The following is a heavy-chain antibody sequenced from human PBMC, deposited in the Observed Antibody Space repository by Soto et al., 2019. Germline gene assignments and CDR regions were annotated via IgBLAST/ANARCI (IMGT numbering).Heavy chain of an antibody. CDR3: AKDRRGHRDGYHFGEYFPH. D-gene: IGHD5-12*01. Sequence: QVQLVESGGGVVQPGRSLRLSCEASGITFSNYGMHWVRQAPGKGLEWVAVISYHGSGKYYADSVKGRFTISRDNSNNMLYLQMNSLRAEDSAVYYCAKDRRGHRDGYHFGEYFPHWGQGTLVTVSS. CDR2: ISYHGSGK. CDR1: GITFSNYG. J-gene: IGHJ1*01. V-gene: IGHV3-30*18.